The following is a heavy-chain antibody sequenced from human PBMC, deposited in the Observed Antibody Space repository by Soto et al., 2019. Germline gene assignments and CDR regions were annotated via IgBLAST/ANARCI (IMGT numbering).Heavy chain of an antibody. CDR3: ARDHTILRFLEWYPYY. CDR2: IWYDGSNK. CDR1: VFTFSSYG. Sequence: PGGSLRLSCASSVFTFSSYGMHCVRHSPGKWLEWVAVIWYDGSNKYYADSVKGRFTISRDNSKNTLYLQMNSLRAEDTAVYYCARDHTILRFLEWYPYYWRQGTLVTVSS. J-gene: IGHJ4*02. V-gene: IGHV3-33*01. D-gene: IGHD3-3*01.